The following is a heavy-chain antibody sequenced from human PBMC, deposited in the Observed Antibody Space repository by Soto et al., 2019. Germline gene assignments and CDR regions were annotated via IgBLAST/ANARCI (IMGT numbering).Heavy chain of an antibody. V-gene: IGHV3-74*01. CDR3: ARDRGWSLLDY. CDR1: GFTFSTYW. J-gene: IGHJ4*02. D-gene: IGHD6-19*01. CDR2: TDTDGSDT. Sequence: EVQLVESGGGLVQPGGSLRLSCAASGFTFSTYWMYWVRQVPGKGLVWVSRTDTDGSDTSYADSVKGRFTISRDNAKNTLYLRMNSLRAEDTAVYYCARDRGWSLLDYWGQGTLVTVSS.